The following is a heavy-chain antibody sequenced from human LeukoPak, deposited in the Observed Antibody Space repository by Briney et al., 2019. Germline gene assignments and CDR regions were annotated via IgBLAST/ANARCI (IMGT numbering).Heavy chain of an antibody. CDR2: INPDSGGT. J-gene: IGHJ4*02. V-gene: IGHV1-2*02. D-gene: IGHD4-17*01. CDR3: ARQSTYGEFDY. Sequence: ASVKVSCKASAYTFTAYYIHWVRQAPGQGLEYMGWINPDSGGTNYAQNFQGRVTMTRDTSISTTYMALSRLRSDDTAVYFCARQSTYGEFDYWGQGTLVTVSS. CDR1: AYTFTAYY.